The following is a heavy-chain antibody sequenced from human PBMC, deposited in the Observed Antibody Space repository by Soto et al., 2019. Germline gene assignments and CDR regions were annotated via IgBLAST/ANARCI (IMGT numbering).Heavy chain of an antibody. Sequence: GGSLRLSCAASGFTFSSYEMNWVRQAPGKGLEWVSYISSSGSTIYYADSVKGRFTISRDNAKNSLYLQMNSLRAEDTAVYYCARDRKQWLVKWEQPEYYYYGRDVWGQGTTGTV. CDR3: ARDRKQWLVKWEQPEYYYYGRDV. D-gene: IGHD6-19*01. CDR2: ISSSGSTI. J-gene: IGHJ6*02. CDR1: GFTFSSYE. V-gene: IGHV3-48*03.